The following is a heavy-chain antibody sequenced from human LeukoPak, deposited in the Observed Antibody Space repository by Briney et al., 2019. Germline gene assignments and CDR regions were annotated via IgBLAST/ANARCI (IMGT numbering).Heavy chain of an antibody. Sequence: KPSETLSFTCTVSGGSISSSNYYWGWIRQPPERGLEWIGSIYYSGSTYYNPSLKSRVSISIDTSKNQFSLKLTSVTAADTAVYYCTRRPRGPAAGSGYYYYYYMDIWGKGTTVTVSS. D-gene: IGHD6-13*01. CDR2: IYYSGST. CDR3: TRRPRGPAAGSGYYYYYYMDI. V-gene: IGHV4-39*01. CDR1: GGSISSSNYY. J-gene: IGHJ6*03.